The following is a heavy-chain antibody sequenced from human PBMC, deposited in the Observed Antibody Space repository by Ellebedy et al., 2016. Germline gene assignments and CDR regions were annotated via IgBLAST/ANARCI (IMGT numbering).Heavy chain of an antibody. CDR1: GFTFSSYA. V-gene: IGHV3-23*01. Sequence: GESLKISXAASGFTFSSYAMSWVRQAPGKGLEWVSSISAIGADTQYADSVMGRFTISRDNSKNTLFLRMNSLRADDTATYYCARLSNTNSFFDYWGQGTLVTVSS. CDR3: ARLSNTNSFFDY. J-gene: IGHJ4*02. D-gene: IGHD2-2*01. CDR2: ISAIGADT.